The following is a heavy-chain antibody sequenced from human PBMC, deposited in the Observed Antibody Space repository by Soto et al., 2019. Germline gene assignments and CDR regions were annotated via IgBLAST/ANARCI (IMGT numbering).Heavy chain of an antibody. CDR2: ISYDGRNK. D-gene: IGHD1-26*01. J-gene: IGHJ6*02. Sequence: PGGSLRLPCVHSDNRFRKYGIHWVRQAPGKGLEWVADISYDGRNKSYAESVNGRLTISRDNSKNTLYLQMNSLRTEDTAVYYCAKDWRWEQQIYGMNVWGQGTTVTVSS. CDR3: AKDWRWEQQIYGMNV. V-gene: IGHV3-30*18. CDR1: DNRFRKYG.